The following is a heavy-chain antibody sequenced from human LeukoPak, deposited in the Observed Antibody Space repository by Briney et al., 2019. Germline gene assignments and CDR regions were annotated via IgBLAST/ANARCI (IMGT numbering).Heavy chain of an antibody. CDR1: GGSISSYY. CDR2: IYYSGST. Sequence: SETLSLTCTVSGGSISSYYWSWIRQPPGKGLEWIGYIYYSGSTNYNPSLKSRVTISVDTSKNQFSLKLSSVTAADTAVYYCAKTVVAGHASFDYWGQGTLVTVSS. V-gene: IGHV4-59*01. D-gene: IGHD6-19*01. CDR3: AKTVVAGHASFDY. J-gene: IGHJ4*02.